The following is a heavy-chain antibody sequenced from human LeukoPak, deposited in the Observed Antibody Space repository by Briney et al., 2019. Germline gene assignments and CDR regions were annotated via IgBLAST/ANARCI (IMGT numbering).Heavy chain of an antibody. Sequence: SETLSLTCTVSSGSFNIYYRNWVRQSPGKGLEWIGYILHTGSTNYNPSLKSRVVMSVDTAKNQFSLKLISVTAADTAVYYCARGGTRQISSCDFDYWGQGALVTVSS. V-gene: IGHV4-59*01. J-gene: IGHJ4*02. CDR1: SGSFNIYY. CDR3: ARGGTRQISSCDFDY. D-gene: IGHD3-10*01. CDR2: ILHTGST.